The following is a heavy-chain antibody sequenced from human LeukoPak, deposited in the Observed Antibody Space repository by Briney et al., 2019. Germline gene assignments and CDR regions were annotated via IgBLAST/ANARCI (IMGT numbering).Heavy chain of an antibody. J-gene: IGHJ5*01. CDR2: FDPGDDET. CDR1: GYSLSELS. V-gene: IGHV1-24*01. D-gene: IGHD1-26*01. Sequence: ASVKVSCKVSGYSLSELSTHWVRQAPGQGLEWMGGFDPGDDETIYAQKFQGRVTMTEDTSTDTTYLELSSLRSEDTAVYFCATEKDLLLDSWGQGTPVTVSS. CDR3: ATEKDLLLDS.